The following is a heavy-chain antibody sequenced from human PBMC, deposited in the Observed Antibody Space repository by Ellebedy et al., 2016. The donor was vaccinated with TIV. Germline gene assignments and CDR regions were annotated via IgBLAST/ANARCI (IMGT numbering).Heavy chain of an antibody. Sequence: SETLSLXXAVSGGSFSGYYWTWIRQPPGKGLEWIGEIYHSGSTNYNPSLKSRLTISVDTSKNQFSLRLSSVTAADTAVYYCARGRGGSYSIPFDYWGQGTLVTVSS. CDR3: ARGRGGSYSIPFDY. CDR2: IYHSGST. D-gene: IGHD1-26*01. V-gene: IGHV4-34*01. CDR1: GGSFSGYY. J-gene: IGHJ4*02.